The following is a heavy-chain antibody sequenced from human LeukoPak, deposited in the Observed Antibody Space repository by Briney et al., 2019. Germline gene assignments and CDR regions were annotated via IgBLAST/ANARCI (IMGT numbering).Heavy chain of an antibody. D-gene: IGHD5-18*01. V-gene: IGHV1-69*05. CDR1: GGTFSSYA. Sequence: ASVKVSCKASGGTFSSYAISWVRQAPGQGLEWMGGIIPIFGTANYAQKFQGRVTITTDEPTSTAYMELSSLRSEDTAVYYCARQGHGGYSYGGEFDYWGQGTLVTVSS. J-gene: IGHJ4*02. CDR2: IIPIFGTA. CDR3: ARQGHGGYSYGGEFDY.